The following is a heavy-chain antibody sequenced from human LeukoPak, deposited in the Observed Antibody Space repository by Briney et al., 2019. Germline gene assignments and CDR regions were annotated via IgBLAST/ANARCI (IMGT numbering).Heavy chain of an antibody. J-gene: IGHJ4*02. CDR2: ISAGGGST. Sequence: GGSLRLSCAASGFTFNSYAMSWVRQAPGKGLEWVSVISAGGGSTYYADSVKGRFTISRDNSKNTLYLQMNSLRAEDTAVYYCAKDGHSSGFGIDYWGQGTLVTVSS. CDR3: AKDGHSSGFGIDY. D-gene: IGHD3-10*01. V-gene: IGHV3-23*01. CDR1: GFTFNSYA.